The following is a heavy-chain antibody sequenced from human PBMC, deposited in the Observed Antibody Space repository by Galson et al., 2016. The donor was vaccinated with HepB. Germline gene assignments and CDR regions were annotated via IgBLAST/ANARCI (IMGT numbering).Heavy chain of an antibody. J-gene: IGHJ1*01. CDR1: GFTFSSHS. CDR3: ARNPEVNIILQH. V-gene: IGHV3-48*02. CDR2: ISSSSDII. D-gene: IGHD2/OR15-2a*01. Sequence: SLRLSCAASGFTFSSHSMNWVRQAPGKGLEWISFISSSSDIIHYADSVKGRFTISRDNAKNALYLQMNSLRDEDMAVYYCARNPEVNIILQHWGQGTLVTVSS.